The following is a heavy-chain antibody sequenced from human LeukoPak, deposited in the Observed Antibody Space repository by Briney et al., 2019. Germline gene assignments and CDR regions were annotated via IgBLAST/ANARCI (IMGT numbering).Heavy chain of an antibody. CDR3: ARNRSVTTTPGFDH. Sequence: TSETLSLTCAVSGYYIRSGDYWGGIRQSPGKGLEWIGSIYHSGSTHYNPSLKSRVTISVDTSKNQFSLMLSSVTAADTAVYYCARNRSVTTTPGFDHWGQGTLVTVSS. V-gene: IGHV4-38-2*01. CDR2: IYHSGST. CDR1: GYYIRSGDY. J-gene: IGHJ4*02. D-gene: IGHD4-17*01.